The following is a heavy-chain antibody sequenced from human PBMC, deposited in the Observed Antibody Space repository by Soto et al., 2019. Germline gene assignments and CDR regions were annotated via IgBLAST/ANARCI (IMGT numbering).Heavy chain of an antibody. J-gene: IGHJ4*02. Sequence: SETLSLTCTVSGASISSGRSYWSWIRQHPGKGLEWIGYMFYSGSTYYHPSLKSRVNISADTSKNQFSLRLTSVTPADTAVYYCARDKGYGHFESWGQGNLVTVSS. CDR3: ARDKGYGHFES. CDR1: GASISSGRSY. V-gene: IGHV4-31*03. D-gene: IGHD5-12*01. CDR2: MFYSGST.